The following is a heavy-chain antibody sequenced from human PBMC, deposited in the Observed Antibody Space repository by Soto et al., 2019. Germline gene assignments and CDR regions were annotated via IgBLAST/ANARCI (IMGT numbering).Heavy chain of an antibody. CDR3: AKDKGGTPYYIDS. Sequence: VLLVESGGGLVQPGRSLRLSCAVSGFNFGNYAMHWVRQAPGKGLEWVAAITWNSDKVAYAGSVLGRFTIFRDSAKNSLHLQMNDLTTEDTALYYCAKDKGGTPYYIDSWGQGILVTVSS. J-gene: IGHJ4*02. CDR2: ITWNSDKV. D-gene: IGHD6-25*01. CDR1: GFNFGNYA. V-gene: IGHV3-9*01.